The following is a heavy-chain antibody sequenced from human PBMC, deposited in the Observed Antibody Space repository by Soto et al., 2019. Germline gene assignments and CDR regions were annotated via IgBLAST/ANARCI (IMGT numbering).Heavy chain of an antibody. CDR3: ARDRGHGDYDNWFDP. J-gene: IGHJ5*02. V-gene: IGHV4-30-4*01. CDR1: GGSISSGDYY. CDR2: IYYSGST. D-gene: IGHD4-17*01. Sequence: QVQLQESGPGLVKPSQTLSLTCTVSGGSISSGDYYWSWIRQPPGKGLEWIGYIYYSGSTYYNPCLKRRVTRTVDTSKNQFSLKLSAVTAADTAVYYCARDRGHGDYDNWFDPWGQGTLVTVSS.